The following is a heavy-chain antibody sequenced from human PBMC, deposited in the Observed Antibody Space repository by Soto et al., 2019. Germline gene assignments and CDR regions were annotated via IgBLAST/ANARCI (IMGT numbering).Heavy chain of an antibody. CDR2: IRVGGGDT. V-gene: IGHV3-23*01. J-gene: IGHJ5*02. D-gene: IGHD6-19*01. CDR1: GFTFSSSA. CDR3: AKCSVGTVRSRGWCNWFDP. Sequence: EVRLLESGGGLAQPGGSLRLSCAASGFTFSSSAMNWVRQAPGKGLEWVSSIRVGGGDTFYADSVRGRFTVSRGISRNTLYLQINSLRAEDTAIYYCAKCSVGTVRSRGWCNWFDPWGQGTLVTVSS.